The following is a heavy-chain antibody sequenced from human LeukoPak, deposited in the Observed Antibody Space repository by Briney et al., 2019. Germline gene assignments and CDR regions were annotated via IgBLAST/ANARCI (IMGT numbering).Heavy chain of an antibody. CDR2: INPNSGGT. CDR3: ARAIKGMVYAGNNWFDP. V-gene: IGHV1-2*02. Sequence: ASVKVSCKASGYTFTGYYMHLVRQAPGQGLEWMGWINPNSGGTNYAQKFQGRVTMTRDTSISTAYMELSRLRSDDTAVYYCARAIKGMVYAGNNWFDPWGQGTLVTVSS. D-gene: IGHD2-8*01. J-gene: IGHJ5*02. CDR1: GYTFTGYY.